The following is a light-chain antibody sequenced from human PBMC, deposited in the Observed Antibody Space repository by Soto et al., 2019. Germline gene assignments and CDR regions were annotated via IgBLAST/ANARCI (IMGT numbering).Light chain of an antibody. Sequence: QSALTQPASVSGSPGQSITISCSGTSNDIGGYDVVSWYQQLPGKAPKLLIHEVTRRPSEISSCFSGSKSGNTASLTISGLQPEDEADYYCCSYAGNKLIFGGGTKLTVL. CDR2: EVT. V-gene: IGLV2-23*02. J-gene: IGLJ2*01. CDR3: CSYAGNKLI. CDR1: SNDIGGYDV.